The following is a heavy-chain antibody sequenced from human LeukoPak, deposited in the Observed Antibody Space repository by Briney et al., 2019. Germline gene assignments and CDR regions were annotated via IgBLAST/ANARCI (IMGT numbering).Heavy chain of an antibody. CDR3: AKGPLYWSATPLDY. D-gene: IGHD2-15*01. J-gene: IGHJ4*02. V-gene: IGHV3-30*02. CDR1: GFTFSSYA. CDR2: IRYDGSNK. Sequence: GGSLRLSCAASGFTFSSYAMHWVRQAPGKGLEWVAFIRYDGSNKYYADSVKGRFTISRDNSKNTLYLQMNSLRAEDTAVYYCAKGPLYWSATPLDYWGQGTLVTVSS.